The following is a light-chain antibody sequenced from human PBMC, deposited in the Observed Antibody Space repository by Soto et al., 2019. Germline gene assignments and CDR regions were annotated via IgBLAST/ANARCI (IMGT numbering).Light chain of an antibody. V-gene: IGLV2-23*01. CDR2: EGT. CDR3: CSYAGSNTLL. J-gene: IGLJ2*01. Sequence: QSALTQPASVSGSPGQSITISCTGTSSDVGRYNLVSWYQQHPGKAPKFMIYEGTKRPSGVSNRFSGSKSGNTASLTISGLQAEDEADYYCCSYAGSNTLLFGGGTKLTVL. CDR1: SSDVGRYNL.